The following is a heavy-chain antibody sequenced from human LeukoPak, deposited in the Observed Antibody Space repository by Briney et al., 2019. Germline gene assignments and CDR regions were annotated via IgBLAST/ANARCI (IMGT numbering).Heavy chain of an antibody. J-gene: IGHJ6*03. D-gene: IGHD6-19*01. CDR3: AREGSDWNYYYYMDV. CDR2: IKQDGSEK. CDR1: RFTFSSYW. V-gene: IGHV3-7*01. Sequence: GGSLRLSCGGSRFTFSSYWMSWVHQAPGKGLEWMANIKQDGSEKYYVDSVKGRFTISRDNAKNSLYLQMNSLRAEDTAVYYCAREGSDWNYYYYMDVWGKGTTVTISS.